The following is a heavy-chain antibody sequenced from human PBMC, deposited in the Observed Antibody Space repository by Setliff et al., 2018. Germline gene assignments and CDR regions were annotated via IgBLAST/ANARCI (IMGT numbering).Heavy chain of an antibody. D-gene: IGHD1-26*01. Sequence: PSETLSLTCSVSGDSMSFSYWSWIRQPPGKGLEWIGYIYYSGSTDSHPSLKSRVSISIDTSKNQFSLNVRSVTAADTAVYYCARDRVYSGTDSWGQGTLVTVSS. CDR2: IYYSGST. J-gene: IGHJ5*01. CDR1: GDSMSFSY. V-gene: IGHV4-59*01. CDR3: ARDRVYSGTDS.